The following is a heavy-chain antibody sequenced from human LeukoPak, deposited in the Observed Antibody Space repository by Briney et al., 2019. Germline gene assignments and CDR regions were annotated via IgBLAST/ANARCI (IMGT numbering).Heavy chain of an antibody. CDR2: IYYTGST. V-gene: IGHV4-59*08. J-gene: IGHJ5*02. CDR1: GGCISSLY. Sequence: PSETLSLTCSVSGGCISSLYWSWIRQPPGKGLEWIGYIYYTGSTNYNPSLKSRVTMFVDMSKNQFSLRLSSVTAADTAVYYCARGRDGLKPRGQGTLVTVSS. D-gene: IGHD5-24*01. CDR3: ARGRDGLKP.